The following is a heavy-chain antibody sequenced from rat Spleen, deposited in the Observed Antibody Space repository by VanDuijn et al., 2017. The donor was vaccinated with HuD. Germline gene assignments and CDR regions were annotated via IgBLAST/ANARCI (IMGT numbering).Heavy chain of an antibody. Sequence: DVQLVESGGGLVQPGRSLKLSCTAPGFTFSDYDHAWVRPAPKKGLEWIASISSGGDNTYYRDSVKGRFTISRDDAKSTQCLQMDSLRSEDTATYYCARHGGLRNWFAYWGQGTLVTVSS. J-gene: IGHJ3*01. CDR1: GFTFSDYD. V-gene: IGHV5S13*01. D-gene: IGHD1-11*01. CDR2: ISSGGDNT. CDR3: ARHGGLRNWFAY.